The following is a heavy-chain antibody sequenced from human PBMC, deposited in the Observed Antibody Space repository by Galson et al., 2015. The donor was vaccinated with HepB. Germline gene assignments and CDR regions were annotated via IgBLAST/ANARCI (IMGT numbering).Heavy chain of an antibody. V-gene: IGHV3-23*01. CDR2: ISGTGGST. J-gene: IGHJ6*02. CDR1: GFTFSSYA. Sequence: SLRLSCAASGFTFSSYAMNWVRQAPGKGLEWVSAISGTGGSTYYADSVKGRFTVSRDNSKNTLYVQMNSLRAEDTAVYYCAKRPLYGSGNYYGMDVWGQGTTVTVSS. D-gene: IGHD3-10*01. CDR3: AKRPLYGSGNYYGMDV.